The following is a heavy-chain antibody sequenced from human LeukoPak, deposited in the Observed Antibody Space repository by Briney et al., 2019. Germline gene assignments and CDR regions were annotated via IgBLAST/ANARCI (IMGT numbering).Heavy chain of an antibody. CDR1: GFTFSSYW. D-gene: IGHD5-18*01. J-gene: IGHJ6*02. CDR2: INSDGSST. V-gene: IGHV3-74*01. CDR3: AREDTAMALSLVYYGMDV. Sequence: PGGSLRLSCAASGFTFSSYWMHWVRQAPGKGLVWVSRINSDGSSTSYADSVKGRFTISRDNAKNTLYLQMNSLRAEDTAVYYCAREDTAMALSLVYYGMDVWGQGTTVTVSS.